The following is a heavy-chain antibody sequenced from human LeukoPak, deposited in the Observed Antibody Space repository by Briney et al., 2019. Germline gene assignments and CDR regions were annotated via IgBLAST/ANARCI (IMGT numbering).Heavy chain of an antibody. CDR3: ARHWENYYEKGGYFSP. V-gene: IGHV4-38-2*02. CDR2: IYHSGST. J-gene: IGHJ5*02. CDR1: GYSISSGYY. Sequence: SETLSLTCTVSGYSISSGYYWGWIRQPPGKGLEWIGSIYHSGSTYYNPSLKSRVTISVDTSKNQFSLKLSAVTTADTAMYYCARHWENYYEKGGYFSPWGQGTRVTVSS. D-gene: IGHD3-22*01.